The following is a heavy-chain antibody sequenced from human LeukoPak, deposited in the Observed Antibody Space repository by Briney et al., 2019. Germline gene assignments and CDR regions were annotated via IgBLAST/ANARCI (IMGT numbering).Heavy chain of an antibody. Sequence: KSSETLSLTCTVSGDSISSETYHWGWIRQPPGQVLQWIGRIYYAGSTPYNPSLKSRVSISVDTSKDQCSLKLFPVTAADTGVYYCARSGWPMGGFDPWGQGSLVTVSS. V-gene: IGHV4-39*01. CDR3: ARSGWPMGGFDP. CDR2: IYYAGST. D-gene: IGHD3-10*01. J-gene: IGHJ5*02. CDR1: GDSISSETYH.